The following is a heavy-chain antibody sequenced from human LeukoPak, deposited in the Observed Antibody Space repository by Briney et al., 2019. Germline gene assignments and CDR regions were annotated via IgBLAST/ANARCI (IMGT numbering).Heavy chain of an antibody. CDR2: IYSGGGT. CDR3: ARKSLGIAAAGTFFGS. J-gene: IGHJ5*02. Sequence: GGSLRLSCAASGSTVSNNFVTWVRQAPGKGLEWVSIIYSGGGTDYADSVKGRFTISRDNSKNTVYLQMNSLRAEDTAVYHCARKSLGIAAAGTFFGSWGQGTLVTVSS. D-gene: IGHD6-13*01. V-gene: IGHV3-53*01. CDR1: GSTVSNNF.